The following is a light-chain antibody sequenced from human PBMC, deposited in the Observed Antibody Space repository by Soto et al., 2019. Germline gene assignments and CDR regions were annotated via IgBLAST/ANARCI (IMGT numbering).Light chain of an antibody. J-gene: IGLJ1*01. V-gene: IGLV2-14*01. Sequence: QSVLTQPASVSGSPGQSITISCTGTSSDVGDYNYVSWYQQLPGKAPKLLIYEVTNRPSGVSNRYSASKSGNTASLTISGLQAEYEADYYCSSYTSSSTLYVFGTGTKLTVL. CDR2: EVT. CDR3: SSYTSSSTLYV. CDR1: SSDVGDYNY.